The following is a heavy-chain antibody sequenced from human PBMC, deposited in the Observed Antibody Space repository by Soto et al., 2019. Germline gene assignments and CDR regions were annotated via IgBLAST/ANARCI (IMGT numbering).Heavy chain of an antibody. Sequence: QVQLVESGGGVVQPGRSLRLSCAASGFTFSSYAMHWVRQAPGKGLEWVAVISYDGSNKYYEDSVKGRFTISRDNSKNTLYLQMNSLRAEDTAVYYCARYIVVVTATYAFDIWGQGTMVTFAS. CDR3: ARYIVVVTATYAFDI. V-gene: IGHV3-30-3*01. CDR1: GFTFSSYA. CDR2: ISYDGSNK. J-gene: IGHJ3*02. D-gene: IGHD2-21*02.